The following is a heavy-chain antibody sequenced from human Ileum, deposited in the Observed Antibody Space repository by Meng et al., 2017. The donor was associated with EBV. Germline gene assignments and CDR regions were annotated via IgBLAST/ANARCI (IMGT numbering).Heavy chain of an antibody. V-gene: IGHV4-4*02. CDR3: AKVSLTGTFYDH. CDR1: GGSVISNNW. CDR2: IFHIGST. J-gene: IGHJ4*02. Sequence: QVERQEWGPRLVTPSGTPSLTCAVSGGSVISNNWWIWVRQPPGKGLEWIGEIFHIGSTNNSPSLKSRVTISVDNSKNQFSLSLTSVTAADTAIYYCAKVSLTGTFYDHWGQGILVTVSS. D-gene: IGHD3-9*01.